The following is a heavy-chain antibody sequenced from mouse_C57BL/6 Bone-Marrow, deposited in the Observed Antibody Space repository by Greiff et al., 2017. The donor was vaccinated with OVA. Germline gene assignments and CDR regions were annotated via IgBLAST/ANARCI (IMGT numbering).Heavy chain of an antibody. J-gene: IGHJ4*01. CDR2: IRSKSNNYAT. CDR3: VRRGLGRENYAMDY. D-gene: IGHD4-1*01. Sequence: EVKLVESGGGLVQPKGSLKLSCAASGFSFNTYAMNWVRQAPGKGLEWVARIRSKSNNYATYYADSVKDRFTISRDDSESMLYLQMNNLKTEDTAMYYCVRRGLGRENYAMDYWGQGTSVTVSS. V-gene: IGHV10-1*01. CDR1: GFSFNTYA.